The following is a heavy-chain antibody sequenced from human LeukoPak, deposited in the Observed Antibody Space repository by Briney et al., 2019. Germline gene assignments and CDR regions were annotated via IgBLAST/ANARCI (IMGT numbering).Heavy chain of an antibody. V-gene: IGHV4-61*02. CDR3: ARLLEGYSSSWASYYFDY. J-gene: IGHJ4*02. CDR1: GGSISSGSYF. D-gene: IGHD6-13*01. Sequence: SQTLSLTCTVSGGSISSGSYFWSWIRQPAGKGLEWIGRIYTSGSTNYNPSLKSRVTISVDRSKNQFSLKLSSVTAADTAVYYCARLLEGYSSSWASYYFDYWGQGTLVTVSS. CDR2: IYTSGST.